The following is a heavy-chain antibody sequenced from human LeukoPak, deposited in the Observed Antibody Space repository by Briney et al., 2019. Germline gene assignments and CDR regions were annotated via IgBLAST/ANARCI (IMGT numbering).Heavy chain of an antibody. J-gene: IGHJ6*03. CDR1: GFTFSSYS. D-gene: IGHD3-10*01. CDR2: ISTSTTTI. Sequence: GGSLRLSCEASGFTFSSYSMNWVRQAPGKGLEWISYISTSTTTIYYANSVKGRFTISRDNSKNTLYLQMNSLRAEDTAVYYCAKDDQWFGELAYYMDVWGKGTTVTISS. V-gene: IGHV3-48*01. CDR3: AKDDQWFGELAYYMDV.